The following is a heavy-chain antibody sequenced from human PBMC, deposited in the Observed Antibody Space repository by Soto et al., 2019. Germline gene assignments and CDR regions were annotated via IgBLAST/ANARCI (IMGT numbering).Heavy chain of an antibody. CDR2: IYYSGST. V-gene: IGHV4-31*03. Sequence: QVQLQESGPGLVKPSQTLSLTCTVSGGSISSGGYYWSWIRQHPGKGLEWIGYIYYSGSTYYNPSLQSRVTISVDPSKNQFSLKLSSVTAADTAVYYCARSERMVDWYFDLWGRGTLVTVSS. D-gene: IGHD1-1*01. CDR1: GGSISSGGYY. J-gene: IGHJ2*01. CDR3: ARSERMVDWYFDL.